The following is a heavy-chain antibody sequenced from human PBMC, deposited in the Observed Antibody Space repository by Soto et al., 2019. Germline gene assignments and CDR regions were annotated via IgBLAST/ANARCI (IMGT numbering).Heavy chain of an antibody. V-gene: IGHV3-11*06. D-gene: IGHD2-8*01. CDR3: ARATNYLEKRGPE. CDR2: INGGSTQT. CDR1: GFKFSDFF. J-gene: IGHJ4*02. Sequence: QLVESGGALVKPGGSLRLSCAPSGFKFSDFFMSWIRQAPGKGLEWIGHINGGSTQTQYVDSVRGRFTISRDNAKNLLFLQMDSLRPEDTAVYYCARATNYLEKRGPEGGQGNLVTVSS.